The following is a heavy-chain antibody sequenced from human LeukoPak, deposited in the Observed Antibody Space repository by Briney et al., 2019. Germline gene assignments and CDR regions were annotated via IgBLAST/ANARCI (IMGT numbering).Heavy chain of an antibody. D-gene: IGHD2-21*02. CDR2: IIPIFGTA. Sequence: GASVKVSCKAAGGTFSSYAISWVRQAPGQGLEWMGGIIPIFGTAKYAQKFQGRVTITADELTRTAYMELSSLRSEDTAVYHCARAPSLVVTASPWLGWFDPWGQGTLVTVSS. J-gene: IGHJ5*02. CDR1: GGTFSSYA. V-gene: IGHV1-69*13. CDR3: ARAPSLVVTASPWLGWFDP.